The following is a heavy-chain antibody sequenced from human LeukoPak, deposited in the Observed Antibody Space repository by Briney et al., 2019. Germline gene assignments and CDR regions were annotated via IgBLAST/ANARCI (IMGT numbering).Heavy chain of an antibody. CDR1: GFTFSSYW. J-gene: IGHJ4*02. V-gene: IGHV4-34*01. Sequence: GSLRLSCAASGFTFSSYWMHWVRQPPGKGLEWIGEINHSGSTNYNPSLKSRVTISVDTSKNQFSLKLGSVTAADTAVYYCARVFLTVTSSPFDYWGQGTLVTVSS. CDR3: ARVFLTVTSSPFDY. D-gene: IGHD4-11*01. CDR2: INHSGST.